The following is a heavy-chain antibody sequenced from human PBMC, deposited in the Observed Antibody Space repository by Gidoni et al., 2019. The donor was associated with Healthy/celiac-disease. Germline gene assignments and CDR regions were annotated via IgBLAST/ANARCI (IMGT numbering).Heavy chain of an antibody. CDR3: ARVEGGNPTPEYYFDY. CDR2: IYYSGST. Sequence: QLQLQESGPGLVKPSETLSLTCTVSGGSISSSSYYWGWIRQPPGKGLEWIGSIYYSGSTYYNPSLKSRVTISVDTSKNQFSLKLSSVTAADTAVYYCARVEGGNPTPEYYFDYWGQGTLVTVSS. CDR1: GGSISSSSYY. J-gene: IGHJ4*02. V-gene: IGHV4-39*01. D-gene: IGHD2-15*01.